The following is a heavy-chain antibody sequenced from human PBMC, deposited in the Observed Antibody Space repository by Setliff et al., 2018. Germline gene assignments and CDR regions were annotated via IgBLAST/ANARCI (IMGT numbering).Heavy chain of an antibody. V-gene: IGHV4-61*02. J-gene: IGHJ5*02. CDR2: IHPSGST. Sequence: SETLSLTCTVSGDSISSGSYHWSWIRKPAGKGLEWIGRIHPSGSTNYNPSLKSRVTISVDTSKNQFSLKVSSVTAAGTAVYYCARTTGSTHNWLDPWGPGTLVTVS. D-gene: IGHD1-1*01. CDR1: GDSISSGSYH. CDR3: ARTTGSTHNWLDP.